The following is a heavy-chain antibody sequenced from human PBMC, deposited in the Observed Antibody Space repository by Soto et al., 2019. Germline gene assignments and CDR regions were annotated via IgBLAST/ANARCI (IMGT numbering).Heavy chain of an antibody. CDR3: WGRFRSWYSCIVY. V-gene: IGHV4-30-2*02. J-gene: IGHJ4*02. CDR2: IYHSGST. CDR1: GGSISSGGYS. Sequence: PSETLSLTCAVSGGSISSGGYSWSWIRQPPGKGLEWIGYIYHSGSTYYNPSLKSRVTISVDTSKNQFSLKLSSVTAADTAVYYCWGRFRSWYSCIVYWGQGILVTVSS. D-gene: IGHD6-13*01.